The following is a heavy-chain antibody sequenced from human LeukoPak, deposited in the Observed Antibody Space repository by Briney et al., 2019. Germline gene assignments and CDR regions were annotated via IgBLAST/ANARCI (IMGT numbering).Heavy chain of an antibody. V-gene: IGHV4-39*07. CDR1: GGPISSSSYY. J-gene: IGHJ6*03. CDR3: ARAQYDFWSGYYGAMDV. Sequence: PSETLSLTCTVSGGPISSSSYYWGWIRQPPGKGLEWIGSIYYSGSTYYNPSLKSRVTISVDTSKNQFSLKLSSVTAADTAVYYCARAQYDFWSGYYGAMDVWGKGTTVTVSS. CDR2: IYYSGST. D-gene: IGHD3-3*01.